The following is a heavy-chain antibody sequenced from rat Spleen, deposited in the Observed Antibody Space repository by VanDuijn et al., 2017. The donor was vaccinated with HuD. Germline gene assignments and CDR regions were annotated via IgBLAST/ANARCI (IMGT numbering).Heavy chain of an antibody. V-gene: IGHV5-20*01. CDR3: TTEPGYNSYFAY. D-gene: IGHD1-4*01. CDR2: ITYDGSST. CDR1: GFTFSDSN. Sequence: EVQLVESGGVLVQPGRSLKLSCAASGFTFSDSNMAWVRQAPTQGLEWVASITYDGSSTYCRDSVKGRFTISRDNAKSTLYLQLDSLRSEDTATYYCTTEPGYNSYFAYWGQGVMVTVSS. J-gene: IGHJ2*01.